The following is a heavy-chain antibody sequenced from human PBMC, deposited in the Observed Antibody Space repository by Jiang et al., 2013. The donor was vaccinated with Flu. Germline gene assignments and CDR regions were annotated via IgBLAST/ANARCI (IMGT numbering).Heavy chain of an antibody. CDR1: ARMG. Sequence: ARMGVSWIRQPQGRPWSGLLHIFSNAKKSYSTSLKSRLTISKDTSKSQVVLTMTNMDPVDTATYYCARIWVLGNYYMDVWGKGTTVTVSS. CDR3: ARIWVLGNYYMDV. J-gene: IGHJ6*03. CDR2: IFSNAKK. D-gene: IGHD3-10*01. V-gene: IGHV2-26*01.